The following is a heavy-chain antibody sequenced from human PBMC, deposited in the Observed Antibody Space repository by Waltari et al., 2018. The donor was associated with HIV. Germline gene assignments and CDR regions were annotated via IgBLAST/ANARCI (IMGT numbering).Heavy chain of an antibody. CDR3: ARVSAWFHLEGGDV. D-gene: IGHD3-3*01. V-gene: IGHV4-39*01. CDR1: GGSISGNRHY. CDR2: IYYRGNT. J-gene: IGHJ6*02. Sequence: QLQLQESGPGLVKPSETVSLTCTVSGGSISGNRHYWGLLRQPPVKGVEWIGSIYYRGNTYYNPSLQSRITMSVDTSKNQFSLKLSFVTAAVTAVYYCARVSAWFHLEGGDVWGQGPTVTVSS.